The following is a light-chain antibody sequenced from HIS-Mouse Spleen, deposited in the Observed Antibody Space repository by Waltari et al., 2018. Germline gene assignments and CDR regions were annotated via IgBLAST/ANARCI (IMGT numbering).Light chain of an antibody. Sequence: DIVMTQSPDSLAVSLGERATINCKSSQSVLYSSNNKNYLAWYQQQPGQPPKRLIYWAPTRESGVPDRFSGSGSGTDFTLTISSLQAEDVAVYYCQQYYSTPQTFGQGTKVEIK. V-gene: IGKV4-1*01. CDR1: QSVLYSSNNKNY. CDR2: WAP. CDR3: QQYYSTPQT. J-gene: IGKJ1*01.